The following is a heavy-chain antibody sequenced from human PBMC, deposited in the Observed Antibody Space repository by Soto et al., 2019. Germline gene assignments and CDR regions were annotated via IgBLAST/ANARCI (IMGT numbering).Heavy chain of an antibody. Sequence: ASVKVSCKASGYTFTSYDINWVRQATGQGLEWMGWMNPNSGNTGYAQKFQGRVTMTRNTSISTAYMELSSLRSEDTAVYYCAREAPLFSSSSRSYYYYMDVWGKGTTVTVSS. J-gene: IGHJ6*03. CDR1: GYTFTSYD. D-gene: IGHD6-6*01. CDR3: AREAPLFSSSSRSYYYYMDV. V-gene: IGHV1-8*01. CDR2: MNPNSGNT.